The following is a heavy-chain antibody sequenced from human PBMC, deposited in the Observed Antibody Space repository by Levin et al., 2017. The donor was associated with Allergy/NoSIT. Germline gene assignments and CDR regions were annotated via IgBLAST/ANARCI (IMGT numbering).Heavy chain of an antibody. CDR2: IIPVFGTA. CDR3: ARTAKKSSDTSGWFVPFDF. Sequence: PGESLKISCKASGGTFRRYGISWVRQAPGQGPEWMGGIIPVFGTANYAQKFQGRVTITADASASTVYMELSSLRSDDTAVYHCARTAKKSSDTSGWFVPFDFWGQGTLITVSS. CDR1: GGTFRRYG. V-gene: IGHV1-69*01. D-gene: IGHD6-19*01. J-gene: IGHJ4*02.